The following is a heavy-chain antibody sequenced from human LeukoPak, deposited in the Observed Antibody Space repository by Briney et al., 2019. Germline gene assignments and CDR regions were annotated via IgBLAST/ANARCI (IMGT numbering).Heavy chain of an antibody. CDR1: GFTFSSYA. V-gene: IGHV3-23*01. J-gene: IGHJ4*02. CDR3: AIARGVRHY. D-gene: IGHD3-10*01. CDR2: ISGSGGST. Sequence: AAESLTLSCAASGFTFSSYAMSWVRQAPRQGLELVSAISGSGGSTYYADSVKGRFTISRDNAKTTLYLQMNSLRAEDTAVYYCAIARGVRHYWGQGTVVSVPS.